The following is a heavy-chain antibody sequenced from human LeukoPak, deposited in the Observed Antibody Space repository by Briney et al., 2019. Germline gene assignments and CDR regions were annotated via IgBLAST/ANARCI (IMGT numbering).Heavy chain of an antibody. CDR3: AKRMIRGVNHDAFDL. J-gene: IGHJ3*01. D-gene: IGHD3-10*01. V-gene: IGHV3-23*01. CDR1: GFTFSRYA. Sequence: GGSLRLSCAASGFTFSRYAMSWVRQAPGKGLEWVSAVSGSGGSTYYADSVKGLFTISRVNSKNTLYLQMNSLRAEDTAVYYCAKRMIRGVNHDAFDLWGQGTMVTVSS. CDR2: VSGSGGST.